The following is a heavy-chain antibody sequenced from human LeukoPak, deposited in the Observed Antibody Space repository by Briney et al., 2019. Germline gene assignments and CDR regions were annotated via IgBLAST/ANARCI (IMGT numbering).Heavy chain of an antibody. D-gene: IGHD3-22*01. J-gene: IGHJ3*02. CDR3: ARDISSGYDAFDI. CDR1: GGTFSSYA. CDR2: IIPIFGTA. V-gene: IGHV1-69*13. Sequence: SVKVSCKASGGTFSSYAISWVRQAPGQGLEWMGGIIPIFGTANYAQKFQGRVTITADESTSTAYMELSSLRSEDTAVYDCARDISSGYDAFDILGQGTLVTVSS.